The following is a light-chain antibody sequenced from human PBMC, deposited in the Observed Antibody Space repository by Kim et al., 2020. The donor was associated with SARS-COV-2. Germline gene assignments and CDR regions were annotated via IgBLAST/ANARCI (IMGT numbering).Light chain of an antibody. Sequence: LYPGGKATLLCRASQSICVYLGWFQQKPGQGPRLLIYEADNRATGIPTRFSGSGSGTSVTPTISSIEPEGFGVYYCQQRKSWRYTLGQGTKLE. CDR1: QSICVY. V-gene: IGKV3-11*01. CDR3: QQRKSWRYT. J-gene: IGKJ2*01. CDR2: EAD.